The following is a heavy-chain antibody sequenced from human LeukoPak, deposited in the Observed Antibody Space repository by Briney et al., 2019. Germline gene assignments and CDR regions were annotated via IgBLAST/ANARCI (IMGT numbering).Heavy chain of an antibody. Sequence: ASVKVSCKASGNTFTSYGISWVRQAPGHGLEWMGWISGHNGNTNYAQKLQGRVTMTTDTSTSTAYMELRSLRSDDTAVYYCARDGGYYYDSSGYYFEYWGQGTLVTVSS. CDR1: GNTFTSYG. CDR2: ISGHNGNT. D-gene: IGHD3-22*01. J-gene: IGHJ4*02. CDR3: ARDGGYYYDSSGYYFEY. V-gene: IGHV1-18*01.